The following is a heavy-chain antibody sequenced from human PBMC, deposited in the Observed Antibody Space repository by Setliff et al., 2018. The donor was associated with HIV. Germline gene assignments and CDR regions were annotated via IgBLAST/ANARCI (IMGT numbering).Heavy chain of an antibody. CDR3: AREWSYGAFDTFDV. CDR2: IFISGST. CDR1: SGFITTGIYH. D-gene: IGHD5-18*01. J-gene: IGHJ3*01. V-gene: IGHV4-61*02. Sequence: SETLSLTCTVSSGFITTGIYHWNWIRQPAGKGLEWIGRIFISGSTNYNPSLKSRVTISVDTSNNQFSLRLRSVTAADTAVYYCAREWSYGAFDTFDVWGQGTMVTVSS.